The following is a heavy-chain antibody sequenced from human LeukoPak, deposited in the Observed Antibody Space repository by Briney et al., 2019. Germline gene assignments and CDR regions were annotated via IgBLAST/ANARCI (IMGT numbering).Heavy chain of an antibody. CDR3: ARRPRARDGVYYFDY. V-gene: IGHV3-7*01. CDR2: IKQDGSEK. D-gene: IGHD2-8*01. Sequence: GGSLRLSCAASGFTFSSYWMSWVRQAPGKGLEWVANIKQDGSEKYYVDSVKGRFTISRDNAKNSLYLQMNSLRAEDTAVYYCARRPRARDGVYYFDYWGQGTLVTVSS. J-gene: IGHJ4*02. CDR1: GFTFSSYW.